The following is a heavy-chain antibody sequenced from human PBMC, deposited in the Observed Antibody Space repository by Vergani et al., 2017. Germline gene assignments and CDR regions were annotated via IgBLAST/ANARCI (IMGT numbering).Heavy chain of an antibody. CDR2: ISGSGGNT. V-gene: IGHV3-23*01. CDR3: AKQGCTSATCYTNF. CDR1: GFTFSDYA. D-gene: IGHD2-2*02. J-gene: IGHJ4*02. Sequence: EMQLLESGGGLVQPGGSLRLSCAASGFTFSDYAMNWGRQAPGKGLEWVSSISGSGGNTYYADSVKGRFTISRDNSKNVLSLQMNSLRAEDTAVYYCAKQGCTSATCYTNFWGQGTLVIVSA.